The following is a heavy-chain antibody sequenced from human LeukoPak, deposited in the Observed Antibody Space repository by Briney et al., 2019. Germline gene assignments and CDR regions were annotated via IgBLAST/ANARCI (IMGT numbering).Heavy chain of an antibody. Sequence: PGTSLRLSCAASGFTFSSYSMNWVRQAPGKGLEWVSSISSSSSYIYYADSVKGRFTISRDNAKNTLHLQMNSLRAEDTAVYYCATPRGSGSYLAFDYWGQGTLVTVSS. D-gene: IGHD1-26*01. CDR2: ISSSSSYI. CDR3: ATPRGSGSYLAFDY. CDR1: GFTFSSYS. V-gene: IGHV3-21*01. J-gene: IGHJ4*02.